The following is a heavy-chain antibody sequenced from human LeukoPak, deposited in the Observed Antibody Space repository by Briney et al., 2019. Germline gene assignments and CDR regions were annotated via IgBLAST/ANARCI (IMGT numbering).Heavy chain of an antibody. J-gene: IGHJ6*03. CDR1: GGTFSSYA. D-gene: IGHD2-2*01. CDR2: TIPIFGTA. CDR3: ASRHGTPRTSGVRYYYYMDV. V-gene: IGHV1-69*05. Sequence: ASVKVSCKASGGTFSSYAISWVRQAPGQGLEWMGGTIPIFGTANYAQKFQGRVTITTDESTSTTYMELSSLRSEDTAVYYCASRHGTPRTSGVRYYYYMDVWGKGTTVTVSS.